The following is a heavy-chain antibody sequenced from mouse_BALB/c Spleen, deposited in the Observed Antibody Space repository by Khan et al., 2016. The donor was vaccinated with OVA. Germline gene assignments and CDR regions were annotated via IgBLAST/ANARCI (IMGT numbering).Heavy chain of an antibody. Sequence: EVQRQESGPGLVKPSQSLSLTCTVTGYSITSGYAWNWIRQFPGNKLEWMGYISYSGFPNYNPSLKSRISITRDTSKNQFFLQLSSVTSEDTATYYCARSNYYGYYFDYWGQGATLTVSS. D-gene: IGHD1-1*01. CDR1: GYSITSGYA. CDR3: ARSNYYGYYFDY. V-gene: IGHV3-2*02. J-gene: IGHJ2*01. CDR2: ISYSGFP.